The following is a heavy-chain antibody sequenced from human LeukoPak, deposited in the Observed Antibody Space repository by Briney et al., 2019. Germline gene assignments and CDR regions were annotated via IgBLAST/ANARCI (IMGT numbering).Heavy chain of an antibody. Sequence: PGGSLRLSCAASGFTFSSYGMPWVRQAPGKGLEWVAVISYDGSNKYYADSVKGRFTISRDNSKNTLYLQMNSLRAEDTAVYYCALQRGYSGYDYRFDPWGQGTLVTVSS. CDR1: GFTFSSYG. V-gene: IGHV3-30*03. J-gene: IGHJ5*02. D-gene: IGHD5-12*01. CDR3: ALQRGYSGYDYRFDP. CDR2: ISYDGSNK.